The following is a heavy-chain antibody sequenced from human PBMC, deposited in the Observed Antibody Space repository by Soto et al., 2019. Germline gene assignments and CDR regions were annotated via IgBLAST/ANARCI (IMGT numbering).Heavy chain of an antibody. Sequence: PGGSLSLSCAASGFTFSTYAMSWVRQPPGKGLEWVSIVSDGGSDAVYADSVKGRFAISRDNSKNTLYLQMNSLTAEYTAVYYCAKHFVNGEVDYWGQGTPVTVSS. CDR3: AKHFVNGEVDY. CDR1: GFTFSTYA. J-gene: IGHJ4*02. V-gene: IGHV3-23*01. CDR2: VSDGGSDA. D-gene: IGHD3-10*01.